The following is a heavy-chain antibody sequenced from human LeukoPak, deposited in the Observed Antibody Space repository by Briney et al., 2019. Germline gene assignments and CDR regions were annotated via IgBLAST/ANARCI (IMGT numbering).Heavy chain of an antibody. V-gene: IGHV3-23*01. Sequence: PGGSLRLSCAASGFPFSNYAMNWVRQAPGKGLEWVSSISERGDKTDYADSVRGRFTISRDNSQNTLYLQMNSLRAEDTALYYCAKQWVDCWGQGTLVTVSS. CDR2: ISERGDKT. CDR3: AKQWVDC. J-gene: IGHJ4*02. D-gene: IGHD1-26*01. CDR1: GFPFSNYA.